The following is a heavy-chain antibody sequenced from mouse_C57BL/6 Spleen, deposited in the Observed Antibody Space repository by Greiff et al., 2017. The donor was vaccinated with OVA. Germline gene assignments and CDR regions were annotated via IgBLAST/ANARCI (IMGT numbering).Heavy chain of an antibody. CDR3: APNSNYEGVWFAY. J-gene: IGHJ3*01. Sequence: QVQLQQSGAELVKPGASVKISCKASGYAFSSYWMNWVKQRPGKGLEWIGQIYPGDGDTNYNGKFKGKATLTADKSYSTAYMQLSSLTSEDSAVYFCAPNSNYEGVWFAYWGQGTLVTVSA. V-gene: IGHV1-80*01. CDR2: IYPGDGDT. D-gene: IGHD2-5*01. CDR1: GYAFSSYW.